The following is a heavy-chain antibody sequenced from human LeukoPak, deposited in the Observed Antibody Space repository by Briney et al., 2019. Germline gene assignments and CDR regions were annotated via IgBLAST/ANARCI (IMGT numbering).Heavy chain of an antibody. CDR2: IIPIFGTA. CDR1: GGTFSSYA. CDR3: ARDTYNSGWCSDY. D-gene: IGHD6-19*01. Sequence: ASVKVSCKASGGTFSSYAISWVRQAPGQGLEWMGGIIPIFGTANYAQKFQGRVTITTDESTSTAYMELRSLRSDDTAVYYCARDTYNSGWCSDYWGQGTLVTVSS. J-gene: IGHJ4*02. V-gene: IGHV1-69*05.